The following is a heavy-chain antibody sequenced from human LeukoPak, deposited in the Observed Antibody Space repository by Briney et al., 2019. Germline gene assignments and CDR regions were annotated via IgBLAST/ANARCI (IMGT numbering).Heavy chain of an antibody. CDR1: GFTFSDYY. D-gene: IGHD3-22*01. Sequence: PGGSLRLSCAASGFTFSDYYMSWIRQAPGKGLEWVSYISSSGSTIYYADYVKGRFTISRDNPKNSLYLQMNSLRAEDTAVYYCARDQTYDSSGYYYGKSTFDYWGQGTLVTVSS. CDR2: ISSSGSTI. V-gene: IGHV3-11*01. J-gene: IGHJ4*02. CDR3: ARDQTYDSSGYYYGKSTFDY.